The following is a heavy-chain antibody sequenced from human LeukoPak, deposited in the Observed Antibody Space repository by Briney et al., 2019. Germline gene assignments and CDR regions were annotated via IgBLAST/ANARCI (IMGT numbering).Heavy chain of an antibody. CDR1: GASISDYF. Sequence: ASETLSLTCTVSGASISDYFWNWIRQPAGRRLEWIGRIDTSGTAKYNSSLKSRVTISVDTSKNQFSLRLSSAAAADTAIYYCARGTKKTVYHTLDYWGQGILVTVSS. CDR3: ARGTKKTVYHTLDY. D-gene: IGHD1-7*01. J-gene: IGHJ4*02. CDR2: IDTSGTA. V-gene: IGHV4-4*07.